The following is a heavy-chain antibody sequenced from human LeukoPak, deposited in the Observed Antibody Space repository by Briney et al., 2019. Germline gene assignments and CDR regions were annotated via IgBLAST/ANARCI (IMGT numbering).Heavy chain of an antibody. D-gene: IGHD4-17*01. CDR1: GYTFTTYG. CDR2: VSVYNGNT. J-gene: IGHJ2*01. V-gene: IGHV1-18*01. Sequence: ASVKVSCKASGYTFTTYGVSWVRQAPGQGLEWMGWVSVYNGNTNYAQKFQGRVTMTIDTSTSTAYMELRSLRSDDTAVYYCARGRTMVTTLRYFDLWGPGTLVTVSS. CDR3: ARGRTMVTTLRYFDL.